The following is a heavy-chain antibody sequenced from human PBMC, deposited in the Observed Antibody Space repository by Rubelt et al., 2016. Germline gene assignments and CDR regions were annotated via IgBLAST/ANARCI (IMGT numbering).Heavy chain of an antibody. V-gene: IGHV1-18*01. D-gene: IGHD2-2*01. CDR3: ARGYCSSANCLFNWFDP. CDR2: IRTYNGNT. CDR1: GYTFTTYG. Sequence: QVQLVQSGAEVKKPGASVKVSCKASGYTFTTYGISWVRQAPGQGLEWMGWIRTYNGNTNYAQKRQGEVTRTTDTSRSKAYMELRSLRADGTAMYFCARGYCSSANCLFNWFDPWGQGTLVTVSS. J-gene: IGHJ5*02.